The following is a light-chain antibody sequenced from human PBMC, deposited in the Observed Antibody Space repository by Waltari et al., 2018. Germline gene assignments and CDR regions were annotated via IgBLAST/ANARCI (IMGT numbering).Light chain of an antibody. V-gene: IGKV3-20*01. CDR1: QSVSSSD. J-gene: IGKJ4*01. CDR2: DAS. CDR3: QQYHSSPPT. Sequence: EIVLTQSPGTLSLSPGERATLSCRASQSVSSSDLAWYQQKPGQAPRLLIYDASSRATGIPDRVRGSGSGTDFTLTINRLEPEDFAVYYCQQYHSSPPTFGGGTKVEIK.